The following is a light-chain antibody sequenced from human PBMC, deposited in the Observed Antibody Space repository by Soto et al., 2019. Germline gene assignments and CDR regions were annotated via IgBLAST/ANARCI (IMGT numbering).Light chain of an antibody. CDR2: EVS. V-gene: IGLV2-8*01. CDR3: SSYAGSNTRYV. J-gene: IGLJ1*01. Sequence: QSVLTQPASVSGSPGQSITISCTGTSNDVGGYNFVSWYQQHPGKAPKVMISEVSKRPSGVPDRFSGSKSGNTASLTVSGLQAEDEADYYCSSYAGSNTRYVFGTGTKVTVL. CDR1: SNDVGGYNF.